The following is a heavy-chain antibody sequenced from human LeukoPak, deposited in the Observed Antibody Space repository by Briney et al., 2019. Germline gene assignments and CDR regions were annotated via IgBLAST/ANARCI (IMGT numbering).Heavy chain of an antibody. D-gene: IGHD3-10*01. CDR2: IRFDGGDT. CDR1: GFTFNNYW. J-gene: IGHJ4*02. CDR3: ARVAGHYFDY. Sequence: GGSLRLSCAASGFTFNNYWMHWVRQAPGMGLVWVSSIRFDGGDTAYADSAKGRFTVSRDNAKNTLYLQMDSLTAEDTAVYFCARVAGHYFDYWGQGSLVTVSS. V-gene: IGHV3-74*01.